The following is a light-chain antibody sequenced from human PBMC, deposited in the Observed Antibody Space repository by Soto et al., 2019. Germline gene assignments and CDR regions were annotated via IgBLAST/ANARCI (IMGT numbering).Light chain of an antibody. Sequence: TQFTQFPSSLSASVGDRVTITCRASQTISSWLAWYRQKPGKAPKLLVYDASDLESGVPGRFSASGSGTHFSLTISNLQPEDFATYFCQQYDSRPITFGQGTRLEIK. J-gene: IGKJ5*01. CDR2: DAS. CDR1: QTISSW. CDR3: QQYDSRPIT. V-gene: IGKV1-5*01.